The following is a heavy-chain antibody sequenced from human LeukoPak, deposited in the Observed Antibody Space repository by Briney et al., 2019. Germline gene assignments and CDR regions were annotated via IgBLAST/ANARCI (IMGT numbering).Heavy chain of an antibody. CDR1: GGSISSSNYY. D-gene: IGHD1-26*01. Sequence: PSETLSLTCTVSGGSISSSNYYWGWIRQPPGKGLEWIGSIYHSESTYYNPSSKSRVTISVDTSKNQFSLMLSSVTAADTAVYYCARDGPPSGSYSWGQGTLVTVSS. J-gene: IGHJ4*02. CDR3: ARDGPPSGSYS. V-gene: IGHV4-39*07. CDR2: IYHSEST.